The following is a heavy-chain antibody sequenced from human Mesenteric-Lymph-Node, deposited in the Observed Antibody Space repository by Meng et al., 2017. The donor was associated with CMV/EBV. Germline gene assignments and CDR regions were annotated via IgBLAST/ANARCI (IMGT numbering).Heavy chain of an antibody. Sequence: LSCATSGFTFSSCAMSWVRQAPGKGLEWVGRIRKKANGYTTYYAASVEGRFTISRDDPKNSVYLQMNSLKTEDAAIYYCTTNDPSDYWGQGTLVTVSS. CDR2: IRKKANGYTT. V-gene: IGHV3-72*01. CDR1: GFTFSSCA. J-gene: IGHJ4*02. CDR3: TTNDPSDY.